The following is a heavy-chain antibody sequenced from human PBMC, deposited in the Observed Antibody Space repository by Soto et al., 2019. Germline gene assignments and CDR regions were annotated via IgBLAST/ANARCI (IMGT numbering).Heavy chain of an antibody. Sequence: QVHLQESGPGLVKPSETLSLTCSVSAGYLERSNYFWNWIRQPPGKGLEWIGNISYSGGSNPNPALKSRVTLSLDTFNNQFSLTLTSVTAADTAMYYCASSTFFPDSRGYHFKNLHSWGQGTLVTVSS. CDR3: ASSTFFPDSRGYHFKNLHS. CDR1: AGYLERSNYF. V-gene: IGHV4-61*01. CDR2: ISYSGGS. D-gene: IGHD3-22*01. J-gene: IGHJ4*02.